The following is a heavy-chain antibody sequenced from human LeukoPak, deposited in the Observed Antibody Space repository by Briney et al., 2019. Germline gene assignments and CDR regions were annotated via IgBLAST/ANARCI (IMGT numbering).Heavy chain of an antibody. Sequence: SETLSLTCTVSGGSISSYYWSWIRQPPGKGLEWIGYIYYSGSTNYNPSLKSRVTISVDTSKNQFSLKLSSVTAADTAVYYCARGGLYNWNYSDYYYYYMDVWGKGTPVTVSS. CDR2: IYYSGST. J-gene: IGHJ6*03. D-gene: IGHD1-7*01. CDR1: GGSISSYY. CDR3: ARGGLYNWNYSDYYYYYMDV. V-gene: IGHV4-59*01.